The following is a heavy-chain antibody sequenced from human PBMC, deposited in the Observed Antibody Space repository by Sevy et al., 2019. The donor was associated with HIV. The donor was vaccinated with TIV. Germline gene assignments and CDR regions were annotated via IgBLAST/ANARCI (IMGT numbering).Heavy chain of an antibody. V-gene: IGHV1-2*06. D-gene: IGHD3-3*01. CDR2: INPNSGGT. CDR1: GSTFTDYY. CDR3: ASRYAFWSGYYGFDY. Sequence: ASVKVSCKTSGSTFTDYYMHWVRQAPGQGLEWMGRINPNSGGTNYPQKFEGRVTMTKETSISTAYMELNRLTSDDTAVYYCASRYAFWSGYYGFDYWGLGTLVTVSS. J-gene: IGHJ4*02.